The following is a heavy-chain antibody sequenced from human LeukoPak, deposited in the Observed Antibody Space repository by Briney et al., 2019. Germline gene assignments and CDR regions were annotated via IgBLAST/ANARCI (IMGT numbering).Heavy chain of an antibody. Sequence: GGSLRLSCVASGFTFSNTWMNWVRQAPERGLEWVANIKPDGSKKYYVDSVKGRFTISRDNAKNSLFLQMNSLRAEDTAVYYCARGPRDSWYFDLWGRGTLVTVSS. CDR3: ARGPRDSWYFDL. CDR2: IKPDGSKK. J-gene: IGHJ2*01. CDR1: GFTFSNTW. V-gene: IGHV3-7*02.